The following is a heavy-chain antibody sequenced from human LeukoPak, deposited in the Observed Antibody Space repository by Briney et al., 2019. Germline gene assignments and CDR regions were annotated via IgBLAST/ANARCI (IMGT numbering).Heavy chain of an antibody. CDR3: ARGTTIAARAVY. D-gene: IGHD6-6*01. CDR2: IYYSGST. V-gene: IGHV4-30-4*08. J-gene: IGHJ4*02. CDR1: GGSISSGDYY. Sequence: PSETLSLTCTVSGGSISSGDYYWSWIRQPPGKGLEWIGFIYYSGSTYYNPSLKSRVTISVDTSKNQFSLKLSSVTAADTAVYYCARGTTIAARAVYWGQGTLVAVSS.